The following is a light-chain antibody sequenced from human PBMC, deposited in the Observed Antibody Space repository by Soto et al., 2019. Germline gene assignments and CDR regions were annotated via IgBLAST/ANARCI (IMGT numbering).Light chain of an antibody. V-gene: IGKV1-33*01. CDR2: GAS. CDR3: QQYDNLPPFP. Sequence: DIQMTQSPSSLSASVGARVSITCQASQAIRTSLSWFHQKPGRAPKLLIYGASNLETGVPSRFRGSGSGTDFTFTISSLQPEDIATYYCQQYDNLPPFPFGPGTRVDIK. CDR1: QAIRTS. J-gene: IGKJ3*01.